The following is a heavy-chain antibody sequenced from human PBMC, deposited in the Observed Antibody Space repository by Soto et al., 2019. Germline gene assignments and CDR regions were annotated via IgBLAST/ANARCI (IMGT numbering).Heavy chain of an antibody. Sequence: SETLSLTCAVSGGSIGSSNWWSWVRQPPGKGLEWIGEIYHSGSTNYNPSLKSRVTISVDKSKNQFSLKLSSVTAADTAVYSCARTPWDGYTGYYLDYWGQGTLVSVS. D-gene: IGHD5-18*01. CDR3: ARTPWDGYTGYYLDY. CDR2: IYHSGST. V-gene: IGHV4-4*02. J-gene: IGHJ4*02. CDR1: GGSIGSSNW.